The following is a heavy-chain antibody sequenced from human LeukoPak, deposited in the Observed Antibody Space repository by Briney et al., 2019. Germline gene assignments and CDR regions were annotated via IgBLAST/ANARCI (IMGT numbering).Heavy chain of an antibody. CDR3: ARQVDIRMALPDY. CDR2: IIPIFGTA. Sequence: SVKVSCKASGGTFSSYAISWVRQAPGQGLEWMGGIIPIFGTANYAQKFQGRVTITTDESTSTAYMELSSLRSEDTAVYYCARQVDIRMALPDYWGQGTLVTVSS. J-gene: IGHJ4*02. D-gene: IGHD5-12*01. V-gene: IGHV1-69*05. CDR1: GGTFSSYA.